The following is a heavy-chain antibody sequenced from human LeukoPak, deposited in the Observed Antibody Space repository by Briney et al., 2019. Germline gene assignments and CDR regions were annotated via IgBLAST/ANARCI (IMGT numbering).Heavy chain of an antibody. CDR2: IKQDGSEK. D-gene: IGHD3-10*01. V-gene: IGHV3-7*01. Sequence: PGGSLRLSCAASEFTFSNYWMSWVRQAPGKGLDWVANIKQDGSEKQYVESVKGRFTISRDNAKNSLYLQMNSLRAEDTAVYYCARRGLRSQSGKPYYGSDVWGQGTRSPSP. CDR1: EFTFSNYW. J-gene: IGHJ6*02. CDR3: ARRGLRSQSGKPYYGSDV.